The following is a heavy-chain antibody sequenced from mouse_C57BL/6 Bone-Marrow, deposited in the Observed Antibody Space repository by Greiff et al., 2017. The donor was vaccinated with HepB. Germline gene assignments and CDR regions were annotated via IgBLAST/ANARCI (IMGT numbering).Heavy chain of an antibody. V-gene: IGHV1-69*01. CDR1: GYTFTSYW. CDR2: IDPSDSYT. J-gene: IGHJ4*01. Sequence: QVQLQQSGAELVMPGASVKLSCKASGYTFTSYWMHWVKQRPGQGLEWIGEIDPSDSYTNYNQKFKGKSTLTVDKSSSTAYMQLSSLTSEDSAVYYCARRKPYAMDYWGQGTSVTVSS. CDR3: ARRKPYAMDY.